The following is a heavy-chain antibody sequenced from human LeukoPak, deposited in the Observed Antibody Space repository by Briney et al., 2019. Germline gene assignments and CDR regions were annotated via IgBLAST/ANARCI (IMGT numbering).Heavy chain of an antibody. CDR2: ISYDGSNK. D-gene: IGHD5-18*01. J-gene: IGHJ4*02. CDR1: GFIFSSYG. V-gene: IGHV3-30*19. Sequence: GRSLRLSCAASGFIFSSYGMHWVRQAPGKGLEWVAVISYDGSNKYSADSVKGRFTISRDNSKSTLYLQMNSLRAEDTAVYFCARGGSDTAMAHDYWGQGTLVTVSS. CDR3: ARGGSDTAMAHDY.